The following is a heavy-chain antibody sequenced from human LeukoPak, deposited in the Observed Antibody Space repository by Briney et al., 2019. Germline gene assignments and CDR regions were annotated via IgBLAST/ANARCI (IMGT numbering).Heavy chain of an antibody. CDR2: IKQDGSEK. V-gene: IGHV3-7*03. CDR3: ASRNYYDTSGYYIPYFDY. CDR1: GFTFSNYW. Sequence: GGSLRLSCAASGFTFSNYWMSWVRQAPGKGLEWVANIKQDGSEKYYVDSVKGRFTISRDNVKNSLYLEMNSLRDEDTAVYYCASRNYYDTSGYYIPYFDYWGQGSLVTVSS. D-gene: IGHD3-22*01. J-gene: IGHJ4*02.